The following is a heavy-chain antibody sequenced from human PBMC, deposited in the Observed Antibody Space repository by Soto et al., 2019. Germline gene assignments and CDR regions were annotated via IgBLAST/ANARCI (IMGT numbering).Heavy chain of an antibody. V-gene: IGHV4-59*01. J-gene: IGHJ4*02. CDR1: GGSISSYY. CDR2: IYYSGST. CDR3: ARGSPTYYYDSSGYNY. Sequence: PLETLSLTCTVSGGSISSYYWSWIRQPPGKGLEWIGYIYYSGSTNYNPSLKSRVTISVDTSKNQFSLKLSSVTAADTAVYYCARGSPTYYYDSSGYNYWGQGTLVTVSS. D-gene: IGHD3-22*01.